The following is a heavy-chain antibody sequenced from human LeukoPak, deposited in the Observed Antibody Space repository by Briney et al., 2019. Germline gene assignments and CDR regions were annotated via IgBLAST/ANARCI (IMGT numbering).Heavy chain of an antibody. V-gene: IGHV3-23*01. CDR3: AKVRAMLRLEHARISDYFDY. J-gene: IGHJ4*02. CDR2: ISDSGGST. Sequence: GGSLRLSCAPSGFTLSIYAMSWVRPAPGEGLEWVSSISDSGGSTYYADSVKGRFSISRDNARYTLYLQMNSLGADETAEYYCAKVRAMLRLEHARISDYFDYWGRGALVTVPS. CDR1: GFTLSIYA. D-gene: IGHD3-16*01.